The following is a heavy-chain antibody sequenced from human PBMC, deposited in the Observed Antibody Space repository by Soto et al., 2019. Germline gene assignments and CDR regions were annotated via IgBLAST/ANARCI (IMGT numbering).Heavy chain of an antibody. D-gene: IGHD3-22*01. V-gene: IGHV4-39*01. CDR2: IYYSGST. J-gene: IGHJ2*01. CDR3: ARLESEKNTYYYDSSGYSLNSYWYFDL. CDR1: GGSISSSSYY. Sequence: QLQLQESGPGLVKPSETLSLTCTVSGGSISSSSYYWGWIRQPPGKGLEWIGSIYYSGSTYYNPSLKSRVTISVDTSKNQFSLKLSSVTAADTAVYYCARLESEKNTYYYDSSGYSLNSYWYFDLWGRGTLVTVSS.